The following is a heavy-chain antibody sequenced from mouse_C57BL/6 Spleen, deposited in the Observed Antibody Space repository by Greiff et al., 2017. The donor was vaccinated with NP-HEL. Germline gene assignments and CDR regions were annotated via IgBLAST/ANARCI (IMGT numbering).Heavy chain of an antibody. CDR1: GFTFSSYT. CDR2: ISGGGGNT. D-gene: IGHD1-3*01. CDR3: ARRDNSAWFAY. Sequence: EVQLVESGGGLVKPGGSLKLFCAASGFTFSSYTMSWVRQTPEKRLEWVATISGGGGNTYYPDSVKGRFTISRDNAKNTLYLQMSSLRSEDTALYYCARRDNSAWFAYWGQGTLVTVSA. V-gene: IGHV5-9*01. J-gene: IGHJ3*01.